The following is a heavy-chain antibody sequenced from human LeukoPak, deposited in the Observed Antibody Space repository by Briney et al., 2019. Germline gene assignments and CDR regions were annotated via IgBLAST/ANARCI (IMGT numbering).Heavy chain of an antibody. J-gene: IGHJ4*02. V-gene: IGHV4-38-2*01. D-gene: IGHD1-7*01. CDR2: IYHSGST. Sequence: SETLSLTCAVSGYSISSGYYWGWIRQPPGKGLEWIGSIYHSGSTYYNPSLKSRVTISVDTSKNQFSLKLSSVTAADTAVYYCATRKGVYNWDSLDYWGQGTLVTVSS. CDR1: GYSISSGYY. CDR3: ATRKGVYNWDSLDY.